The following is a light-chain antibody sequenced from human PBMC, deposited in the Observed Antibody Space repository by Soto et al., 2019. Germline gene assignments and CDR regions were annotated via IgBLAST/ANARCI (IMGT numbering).Light chain of an antibody. Sequence: DIQMTQSPSTLSASVGDRLTITCRASQSVSTSLAWYQQKPGIAPKLLIYQASSLENGVPSRFSGSGSGTEFTLTISSLQPDDLATYYCQQHNSYRTFGQGTKVDIK. CDR2: QAS. V-gene: IGKV1-5*03. CDR3: QQHNSYRT. CDR1: QSVSTS. J-gene: IGKJ1*01.